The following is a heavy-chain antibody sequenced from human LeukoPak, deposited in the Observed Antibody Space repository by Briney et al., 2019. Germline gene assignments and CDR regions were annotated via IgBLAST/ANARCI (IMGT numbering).Heavy chain of an antibody. Sequence: ASVKVSCKASGYTFTSYGISWVRQAPGQGLEWMGWISAYNGNTNYAQKLQGRVTMTRNTSISTAYMELSSLRSEDTAVYYCARGGSSSDYYYYYYMDVWGKGTTVTVSS. V-gene: IGHV1-18*01. CDR1: GYTFTSYG. D-gene: IGHD6-6*01. J-gene: IGHJ6*03. CDR2: ISAYNGNT. CDR3: ARGGSSSDYYYYYYMDV.